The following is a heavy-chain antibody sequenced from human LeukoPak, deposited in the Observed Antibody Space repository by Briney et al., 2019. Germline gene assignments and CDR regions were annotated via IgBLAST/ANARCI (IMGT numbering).Heavy chain of an antibody. CDR1: GFTFSSYA. CDR3: AKDSRVYDFWSGYSAPGWFDP. CDR2: ISGSGGST. J-gene: IGHJ5*02. D-gene: IGHD3-3*01. V-gene: IGHV3-23*01. Sequence: EPGGSLRLSCAASGFTFSSYAMSWVRQAPGKGLEWVSAISGSGGSTYYADFVKGRFTISRDNSKNTLYLQMNSLRAEDTAVYYCAKDSRVYDFWSGYSAPGWFDPWGQGTLVTVSS.